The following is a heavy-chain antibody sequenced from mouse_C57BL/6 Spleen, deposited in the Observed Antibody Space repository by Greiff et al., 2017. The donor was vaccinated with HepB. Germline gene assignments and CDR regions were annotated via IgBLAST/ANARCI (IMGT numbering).Heavy chain of an antibody. Sequence: EVQVVESGGGLVKPGGSLKLSCAASGFTFSSYAMSWVRQTPEKRLEWVATISDGGSYTYYPDNVKGRFTISRDNAKNNLYLQMSHLKSEDTAMYYCARATGSFAYWGQGTLVTVSA. J-gene: IGHJ3*01. V-gene: IGHV5-4*01. CDR1: GFTFSSYA. CDR2: ISDGGSYT. D-gene: IGHD4-1*01. CDR3: ARATGSFAY.